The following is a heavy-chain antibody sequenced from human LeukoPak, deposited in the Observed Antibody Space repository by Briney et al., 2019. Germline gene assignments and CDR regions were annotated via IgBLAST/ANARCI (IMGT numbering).Heavy chain of an antibody. V-gene: IGHV1-46*01. CDR1: GYTFTSYY. CDR2: INPSGGST. CDR3: ASRANDFWSGSGGAYDAFDI. Sequence: GASVKVSCKASGYTFTSYYMHWVRQAPGQGLEWMGIINPSGGSTSYAQKFQGRVTMTRDTSTSTVYMELSSLRSEDTAVYYCASRANDFWSGSGGAYDAFDIWGQGTMVTVSS. D-gene: IGHD3-3*01. J-gene: IGHJ3*02.